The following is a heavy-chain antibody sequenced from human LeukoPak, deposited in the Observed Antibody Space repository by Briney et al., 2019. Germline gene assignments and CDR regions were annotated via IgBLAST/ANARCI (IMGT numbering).Heavy chain of an antibody. Sequence: PSETLSLTCTVSGGSISSYYWSWIRQPPGKGLEWIGYIYYSGSTNYNPSLKSRVTISVDTSKNQFSLKLSSVTAADTAVYYCARVRGRGTLNKYYFDYWGQGTLVTVSS. V-gene: IGHV4-59*01. J-gene: IGHJ4*02. CDR1: GGSISSYY. CDR3: ARVRGRGTLNKYYFDY. D-gene: IGHD1/OR15-1a*01. CDR2: IYYSGST.